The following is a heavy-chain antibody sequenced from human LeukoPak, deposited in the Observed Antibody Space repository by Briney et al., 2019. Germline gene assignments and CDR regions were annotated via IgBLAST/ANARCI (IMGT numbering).Heavy chain of an antibody. CDR2: ISWNSDTV. D-gene: IGHD3-9*01. Sequence: GRSLRLSCAASGFTFENNAMHWVRQAPGKGLERVAGISWNSDTVDYADSVKGRFTISRDNARNSLYLQMNTLRSEDTAFYYCAKANFDWVLFFDYWGQGTLITVSS. CDR3: AKANFDWVLFFDY. V-gene: IGHV3-9*01. CDR1: GFTFENNA. J-gene: IGHJ4*02.